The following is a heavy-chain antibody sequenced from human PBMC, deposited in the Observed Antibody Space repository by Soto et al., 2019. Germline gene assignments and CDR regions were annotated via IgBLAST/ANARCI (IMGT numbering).Heavy chain of an antibody. CDR3: ARDSAYFDY. CDR2: IIPILGIA. Sequence: QVQLVQSGAEVKKPGSSVKVSCKASGGTFSSYTISWVRQAPGQGLEWMGRIIPILGIAKYAQKFQGRVTITANKSTSTAYMEVGSLRSEDTAVYCCARDSAYFDYWGQGTLVTVSS. V-gene: IGHV1-69*08. J-gene: IGHJ4*02. CDR1: GGTFSSYT.